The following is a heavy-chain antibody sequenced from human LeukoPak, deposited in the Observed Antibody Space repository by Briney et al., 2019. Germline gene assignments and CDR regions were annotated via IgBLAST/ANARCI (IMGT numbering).Heavy chain of an antibody. CDR2: IYHSGST. V-gene: IGHV4-30-2*01. D-gene: IGHD4-17*01. CDR3: ARLHADSYFFDH. CDR1: GGSISSGGYY. J-gene: IGHJ4*02. Sequence: SQTLSLTCTVSGGSISSGGYYWSWIRQPPGKGLEWIGYIYHSGSTYYSPSLKSRVTISVDRSKNQFSLKLSPVTAADTAVYYCARLHADSYFFDHWGQGSLVTVSS.